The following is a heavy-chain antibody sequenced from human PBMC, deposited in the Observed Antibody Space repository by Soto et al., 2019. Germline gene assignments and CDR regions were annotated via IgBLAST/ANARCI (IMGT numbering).Heavy chain of an antibody. CDR2: ISAYNGNT. D-gene: IGHD5-18*01. CDR1: GYTFTSYG. V-gene: IGHV1-18*01. CDR3: ARDDIHVDTAMEFDY. J-gene: IGHJ4*02. Sequence: GASVKVSCKASGYTFTSYGISWVRQAPGQGLEWMGWISAYNGNTNYAQKLQGRVTMTTDTSTSTAYMELRSLRSDDTAVYYCARDDIHVDTAMEFDYWGQGTLVTVSS.